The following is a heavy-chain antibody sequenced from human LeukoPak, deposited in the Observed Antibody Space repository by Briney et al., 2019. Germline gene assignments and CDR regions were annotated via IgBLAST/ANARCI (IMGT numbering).Heavy chain of an antibody. V-gene: IGHV3-21*01. CDR1: RFTFSSYS. CDR3: ASEIAYCGGDCSSAFDI. J-gene: IGHJ3*02. Sequence: PGGSLRLSCAASRFTFSSYSMNWVRQAPGKGLEWVSSISSSSSYIYYADSVKGRFTISRDNAKNSLYLQMNSLRAEDTAVYYCASEIAYCGGDCSSAFDIWGQGTMVTVSS. D-gene: IGHD2-21*02. CDR2: ISSSSSYI.